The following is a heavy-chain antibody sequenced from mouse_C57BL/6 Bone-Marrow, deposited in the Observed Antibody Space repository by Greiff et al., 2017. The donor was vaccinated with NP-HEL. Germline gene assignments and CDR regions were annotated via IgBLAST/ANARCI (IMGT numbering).Heavy chain of an antibody. D-gene: IGHD1-1*01. Sequence: EVHLVESGEGLVKPGGSLKLSCAASGFTFSSYAMSWVRQTPEKRLEWVAYISSGGDYIYYADTVKGRFTISRDNARNARYLQMSSLKSEDTAMYYCTRARLRYYYGSSYGFDYWGQGTTLTVSS. CDR2: ISSGGDYI. V-gene: IGHV5-9-1*02. CDR3: TRARLRYYYGSSYGFDY. J-gene: IGHJ2*01. CDR1: GFTFSSYA.